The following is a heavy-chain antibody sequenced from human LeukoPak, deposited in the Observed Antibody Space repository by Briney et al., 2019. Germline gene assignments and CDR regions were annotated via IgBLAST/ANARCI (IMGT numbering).Heavy chain of an antibody. CDR1: GFTFSSYA. CDR3: ATFGFNWNLGY. V-gene: IGHV3-30*04. D-gene: IGHD1-20*01. Sequence: GGSLRLSCAASGFTFSSYAMHWVRQAPGKALEWVTFIRYDGSKKYYADSVKGRFTISRDNAKNTVYLQMNSLRAEDTAVYYCATFGFNWNLGYWGQGTLVTVSS. J-gene: IGHJ4*02. CDR2: IRYDGSKK.